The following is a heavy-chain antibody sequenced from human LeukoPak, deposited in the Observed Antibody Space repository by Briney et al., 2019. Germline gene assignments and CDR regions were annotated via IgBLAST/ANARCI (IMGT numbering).Heavy chain of an antibody. CDR3: ARGGQWLTRNWYFDL. D-gene: IGHD6-19*01. V-gene: IGHV3-23*01. Sequence: PGGSLRLSCAVSGITLSNYGMSWVRQAPGKGLEWVAGISGSGGRTNYADSVKGRFTISRDNAKNSLYLQMNSLRAEDTAVYYCARGGQWLTRNWYFDLWGRGTLVTVSS. J-gene: IGHJ2*01. CDR1: GITLSNYG. CDR2: ISGSGGRT.